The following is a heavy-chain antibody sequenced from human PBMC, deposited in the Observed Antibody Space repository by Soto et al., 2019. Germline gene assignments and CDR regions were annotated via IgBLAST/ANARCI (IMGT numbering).Heavy chain of an antibody. CDR1: GVSIINSDFF. J-gene: IGHJ4*02. V-gene: IGHV4-39*01. CDR3: VRQHESLTWFDY. Sequence: LQESGPGLAKPSETLSLACSVSGVSIINSDFFWGFIRLPPGKGLEWIGSFLHGGDTYYNPSLKSRVSISADTSENQFSLRLTSVTAADTAVYYCVRQHESLTWFDYWGPGTLVTVSS. CDR2: FLHGGDT.